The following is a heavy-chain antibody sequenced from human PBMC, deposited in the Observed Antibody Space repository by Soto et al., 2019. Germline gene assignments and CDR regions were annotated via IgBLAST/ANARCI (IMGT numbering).Heavy chain of an antibody. CDR3: AIFYFCAVADNLFAL. V-gene: IGHV1-18*01. CDR1: GYTFTSYG. D-gene: IGHD6-19*01. CDR2: ISAYNGNT. J-gene: IGHJ1*01. Sequence: AAVKLSCKASGYTFTSYGISWVRQAPGQGLEWMGWISAYNGNTNYAQKLQGRVTMTTDTSTSTAYMELRSLRSDDTAVYYCAIFYFCAVADNLFALCGQGSPVIGSS.